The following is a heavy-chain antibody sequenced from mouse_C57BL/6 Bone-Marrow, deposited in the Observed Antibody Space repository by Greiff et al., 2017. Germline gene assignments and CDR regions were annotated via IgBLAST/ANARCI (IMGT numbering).Heavy chain of an antibody. D-gene: IGHD1-1*01. J-gene: IGHJ4*01. CDR2: IYPGGGYT. V-gene: IGHV1-63*01. CDR1: GYTFTNYW. Sequence: VTLQQSGAELVRPGTSVKMSCKASGYTFTNYWIGWAKQRPGHGLEWIGDIYPGGGYTNYNEKFKGKATLTADKSSSTAYMQFSSLTSEDSAIYYCARWGYYGSSPYYYAMDYWGQGTSVTVSS. CDR3: ARWGYYGSSPYYYAMDY.